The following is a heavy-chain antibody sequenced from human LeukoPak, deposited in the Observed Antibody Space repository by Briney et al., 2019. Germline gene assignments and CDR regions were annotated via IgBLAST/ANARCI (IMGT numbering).Heavy chain of an antibody. V-gene: IGHV3-74*01. CDR3: ARDRGYCSGGSCYTDY. CDR1: GFTFSNSW. D-gene: IGHD2-15*01. CDR2: INSDGSST. J-gene: IGHJ4*02. Sequence: GGSLRLSCAASGFTFSNSWMHWVRQAPGKGLVWVSRINSDGSSTTYADSVKGRFTISRDNAKNTLYLQMNSLRVEDTAVYYCARDRGYCSGGSCYTDYWGQGTLVTVSS.